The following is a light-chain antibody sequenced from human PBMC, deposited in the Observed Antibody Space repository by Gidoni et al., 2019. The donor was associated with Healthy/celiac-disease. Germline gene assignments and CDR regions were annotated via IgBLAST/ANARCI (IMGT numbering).Light chain of an antibody. CDR1: PGISNY. J-gene: IGKJ3*01. CDR2: AAS. V-gene: IGKV1-27*01. Sequence: DIQMTQSPSSLSASVGDRVPSTCRASPGISNYLAWYQQKPGKVPKLLIYAASTLQSGVPSRFSGSGSGTDFTLTISRLQPEDVATYYCQKYNSAPHTFGPGTKVDIK. CDR3: QKYNSAPHT.